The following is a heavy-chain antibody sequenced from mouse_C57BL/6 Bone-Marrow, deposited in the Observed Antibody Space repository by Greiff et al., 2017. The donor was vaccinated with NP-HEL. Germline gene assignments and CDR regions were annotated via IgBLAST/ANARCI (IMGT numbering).Heavy chain of an antibody. CDR3: TVSGPYWYFDV. V-gene: IGHV6-3*01. Sequence: EVKVVESGGGLVQPGGSMKLSCVASGFTFSNYWMNWVRQSPEKGLEWVAQIRLKSDNYATHYAESVKGRFTISRDDSKSSVYLQMNNLRAEDTGIYYCTVSGPYWYFDVWGTGTTVTVSS. CDR2: IRLKSDNYAT. CDR1: GFTFSNYW. J-gene: IGHJ1*03.